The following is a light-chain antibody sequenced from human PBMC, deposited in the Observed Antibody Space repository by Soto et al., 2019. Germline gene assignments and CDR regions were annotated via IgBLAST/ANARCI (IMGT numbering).Light chain of an antibody. CDR3: SSYTSSSTLV. J-gene: IGLJ1*01. Sequence: QSALTQPASVSGSPGQSITISCTGTSSYVGGYNYVSWYQQHPGKAPKLMIYEVSNRPSGVSHRFSGSKSGNTASLTISGLHAEDEADYYCSSYTSSSTLVFGTGTQLTVL. V-gene: IGLV2-14*01. CDR2: EVS. CDR1: SSYVGGYNY.